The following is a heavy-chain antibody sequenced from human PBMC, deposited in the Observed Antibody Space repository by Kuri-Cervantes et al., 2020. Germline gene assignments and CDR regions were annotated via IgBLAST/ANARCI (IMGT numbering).Heavy chain of an antibody. J-gene: IGHJ4*02. V-gene: IGHV3-23*01. Sequence: GESLKISCAASGFTFSSYAMSWVRQAPGKGLEWVSAISGSGGSTYYADSVKGRFTISRDNSKNTLYLQMNSLRTEDTALYYCAKAIEMATISDYFDYWGQGTLVTVSS. D-gene: IGHD5-24*01. CDR2: ISGSGGST. CDR3: AKAIEMATISDYFDY. CDR1: GFTFSSYA.